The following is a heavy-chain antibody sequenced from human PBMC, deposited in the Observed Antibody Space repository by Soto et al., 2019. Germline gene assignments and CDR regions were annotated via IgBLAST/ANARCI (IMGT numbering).Heavy chain of an antibody. CDR3: ANKGGGDRILDY. CDR1: GFSLSTSGVG. V-gene: IGHV2-5*02. Sequence: QITLKESGPTLVKPTQTLTLTCTFSGFSLSTSGVGVGWIRQPPGKALEWVALIYWDDAKEYSPSLKSRLTITKDPAKNRVGLTMTNMDPVDTATYYCANKGGGDRILDYWGQGTLVTVSS. CDR2: IYWDDAK. D-gene: IGHD3-16*01. J-gene: IGHJ4*02.